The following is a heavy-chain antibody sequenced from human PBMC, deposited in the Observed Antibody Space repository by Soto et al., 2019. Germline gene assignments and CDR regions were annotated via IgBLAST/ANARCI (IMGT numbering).Heavy chain of an antibody. CDR3: AGGIVVANYYYYYGMDV. V-gene: IGHV1-69*01. D-gene: IGHD2-2*01. CDR1: GGTFSSYA. CDR2: ISRIFGTA. J-gene: IGHJ6*02. Sequence: QVQLVQSGAEVKKPASSLKVSCKASGGTFSSYAISWVRQAPGQGLEWMGGISRIFGTANYAQKFQGRVTITADESTSTAYMELSSLRSEDTAVYYCAGGIVVANYYYYYGMDVWGQGTTVTVSS.